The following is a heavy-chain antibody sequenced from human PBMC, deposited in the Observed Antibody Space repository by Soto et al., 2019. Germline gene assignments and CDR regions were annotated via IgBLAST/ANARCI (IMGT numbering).Heavy chain of an antibody. CDR3: AKDLMVNDHYHQYGMDV. CDR2: ITKAGGET. Sequence: QVELVESGGGVVQPGRSLRLSCAASGFPFSAYGMHWVRQAPGKGLEWVALITKAGGETYYVDSVRGRFVISRDKSRHTLHLQMNSLRAEDTAVYYCAKDLMVNDHYHQYGMDVRGQGTTVSVSS. J-gene: IGHJ6*02. CDR1: GFPFSAYG. D-gene: IGHD3-10*01. V-gene: IGHV3-30*18.